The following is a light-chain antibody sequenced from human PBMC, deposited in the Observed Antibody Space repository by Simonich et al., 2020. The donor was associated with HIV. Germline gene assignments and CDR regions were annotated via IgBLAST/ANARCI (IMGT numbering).Light chain of an antibody. CDR1: SGHSSYA. V-gene: IGLV4-69*01. Sequence: QLVLTQSPSASASLGASVKLTCTLSSGHSSYAIAWHQQQQEKGPRYLMKVNSDGSHSKGDGIPDRFSGSSSGAERYLTISSLQSEDETDYYCQTWGTGILVFGGGTKLTVL. CDR2: VNSDGSH. J-gene: IGLJ3*02. CDR3: QTWGTGILV.